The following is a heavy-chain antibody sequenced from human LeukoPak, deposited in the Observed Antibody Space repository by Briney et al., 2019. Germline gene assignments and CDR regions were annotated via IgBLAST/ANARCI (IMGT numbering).Heavy chain of an antibody. V-gene: IGHV1-2*02. CDR3: TRARREQGYVYGADFFDS. CDR2: TKAKDGGT. CDR1: GFSFSGSY. J-gene: IGHJ4*02. D-gene: IGHD3-16*01. Sequence: ASVTVSFKASGFSFSGSYIHWERQAPGQGLEWMGWTKAKDGGTNYADNFEGRVTLTRDTSTNTAFMELTELNSDDTAVYFCTRARREQGYVYGADFFDSWGQGTLVIVS.